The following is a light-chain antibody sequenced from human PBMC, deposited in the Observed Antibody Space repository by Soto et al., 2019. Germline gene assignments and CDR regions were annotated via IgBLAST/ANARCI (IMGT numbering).Light chain of an antibody. J-gene: IGKJ1*01. Sequence: EILLTHSPGTLSLSPRERATLSCRASQSVSSSYLAWYQQKPGQAPRLLIYGASSRATGIPDRFSGSGSGTDFTLTISRLEPEDFAVYYCQQYGSSRGTFGQGTKVDIK. CDR1: QSVSSSY. CDR2: GAS. V-gene: IGKV3-20*01. CDR3: QQYGSSRGT.